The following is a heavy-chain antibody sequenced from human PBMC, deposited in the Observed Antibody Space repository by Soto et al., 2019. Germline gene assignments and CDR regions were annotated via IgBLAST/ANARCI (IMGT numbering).Heavy chain of an antibody. J-gene: IGHJ3*02. CDR2: ISSNGGST. D-gene: IGHD3-9*01. V-gene: IGHV3-64*01. CDR3: ARLDILTGYYPTSSASFDI. CDR1: GFTFSSYA. Sequence: GESLKISCAASGFTFSSYAMNWVRQAPGKGLEYVSAISSNGGSTYYANSVKGRFTISRDNSKNTLYLQMGSLRAEDMAVYYCARLDILTGYYPTSSASFDIWGQGTMVTVSS.